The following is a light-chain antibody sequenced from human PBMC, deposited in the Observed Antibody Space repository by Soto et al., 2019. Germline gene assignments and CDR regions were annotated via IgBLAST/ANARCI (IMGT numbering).Light chain of an antibody. CDR1: SGHSNNA. V-gene: IGLV4-69*01. CDR2: LNSDGSH. J-gene: IGLJ1*01. CDR3: QTWDPGFHV. Sequence: QSVLTQSPSASASLGASVKLTCTLSSGHSNNAIAWHQQRPEKGPRFLMRLNSDGSHSKGDGIPDRFSGSSSGADHYLTISSLQSEDEADYYCQTWDPGFHVFGARTKLTVL.